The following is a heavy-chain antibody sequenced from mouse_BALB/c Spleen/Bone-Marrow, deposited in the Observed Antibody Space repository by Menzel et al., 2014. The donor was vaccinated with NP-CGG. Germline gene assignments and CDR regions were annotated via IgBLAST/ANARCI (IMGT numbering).Heavy chain of an antibody. CDR2: IYPGDGDT. Sequence: VQLQQSGAELVRPGSSVKISCKASGYVFSTYWMNWVKQRPGQGLERIGQIYPGDGDTNYNGKFKDKVILTADKSSSTAYMQLSSLTSEDSAVYFSARSGKGAMDYWGQGTSVNVSS. V-gene: IGHV1-80*01. CDR1: GYVFSTYW. D-gene: IGHD2-1*01. J-gene: IGHJ4*01. CDR3: ARSGKGAMDY.